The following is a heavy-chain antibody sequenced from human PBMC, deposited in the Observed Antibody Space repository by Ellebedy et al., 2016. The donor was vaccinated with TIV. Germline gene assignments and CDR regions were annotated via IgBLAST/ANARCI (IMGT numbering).Heavy chain of an antibody. V-gene: IGHV4-59*08. CDR3: ARQNYYGSGSYRTSQFDY. Sequence: MPSETLSLTCSVSGGSIRGYYWSWIRQTPGKGLEWIGYIFPGGTTEYNPSLQSRVTMSADTSKNQVFLKLSSVTAADTAVYYCARQNYYGSGSYRTSQFDYWGQGTLVTVSS. CDR2: IFPGGTT. CDR1: GGSIRGYY. J-gene: IGHJ4*02. D-gene: IGHD3-10*01.